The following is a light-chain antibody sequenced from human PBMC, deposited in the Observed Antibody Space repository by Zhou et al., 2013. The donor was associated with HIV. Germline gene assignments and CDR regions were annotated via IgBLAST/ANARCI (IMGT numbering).Light chain of an antibody. CDR1: QGIGYS. Sequence: DIQMTQSPSSLFASVGDRVTITCRASQGIGYSLAWYQQKPGKVPKLLIYTASILQSGVPSRFSGMGSGTDFTLTISSLQPEDVATYYCQKYNSRPLRTFGQGTKVEIK. V-gene: IGKV1-27*01. CDR2: TAS. CDR3: QKYNSRPLRT. J-gene: IGKJ1*01.